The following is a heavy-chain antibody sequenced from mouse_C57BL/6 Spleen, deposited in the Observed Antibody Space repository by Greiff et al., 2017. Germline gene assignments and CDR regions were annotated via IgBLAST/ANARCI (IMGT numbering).Heavy chain of an antibody. J-gene: IGHJ4*01. D-gene: IGHD1-1*01. CDR3: ARADGSGPYAMDY. CDR2: IYPRSGNT. CDR1: GYTFTSYG. V-gene: IGHV1-81*01. Sequence: VQLQESGAELARPGASVKLSCKASGYTFTSYGISWVKQRTGQGLEWIGEIYPRSGNTYYNEKFKGKATLTVDKSSSTAYMELRSLTSEDSAVYFCARADGSGPYAMDYWGQGTSVTVSS.